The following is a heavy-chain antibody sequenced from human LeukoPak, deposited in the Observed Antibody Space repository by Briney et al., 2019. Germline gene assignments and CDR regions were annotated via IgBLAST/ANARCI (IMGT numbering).Heavy chain of an antibody. CDR3: ARGGIGYCTSTSCSFDS. CDR2: TYYRSKWYN. J-gene: IGHJ4*02. Sequence: SQTLSLTCAISGDSVSTNSAAWNWIRQSPSRGLEWLGRTYYRSKWYNDYGVSVKSRITINPDTSKNQFSLQLNSVTPADTAVYYCARGGIGYCTSTSCSFDSWGQGTLVTVSS. CDR1: GDSVSTNSAA. V-gene: IGHV6-1*01. D-gene: IGHD2-2*01.